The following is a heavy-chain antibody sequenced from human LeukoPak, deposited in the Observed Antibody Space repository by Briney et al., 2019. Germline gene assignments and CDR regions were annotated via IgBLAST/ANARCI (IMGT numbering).Heavy chain of an antibody. Sequence: ASVKVSCKASGGTFSSYAINWVRQAPGQGLEWMGGIIPIFGTANYAQKFQGRVTITADESTSTAYMELSSLRSEDTAVYYCARLPDYYDSSGRNDYWGQGTLVTVSS. D-gene: IGHD3-22*01. CDR2: IIPIFGTA. J-gene: IGHJ4*02. V-gene: IGHV1-69*13. CDR1: GGTFSSYA. CDR3: ARLPDYYDSSGRNDY.